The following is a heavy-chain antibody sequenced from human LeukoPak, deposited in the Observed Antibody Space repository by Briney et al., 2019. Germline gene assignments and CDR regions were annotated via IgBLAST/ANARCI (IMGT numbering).Heavy chain of an antibody. Sequence: PGGSLRLSCAASGFTFSSYAMTWVRQAPGKGLERVSTMSGSDGSTYYADSVKGRFTISRDNSKNTLYLQMNSLRAEDTAVYYCASDSSGWYRWFDPWGQGTLVTVSS. D-gene: IGHD6-19*01. CDR3: ASDSSGWYRWFDP. CDR2: MSGSDGST. CDR1: GFTFSSYA. J-gene: IGHJ5*02. V-gene: IGHV3-23*01.